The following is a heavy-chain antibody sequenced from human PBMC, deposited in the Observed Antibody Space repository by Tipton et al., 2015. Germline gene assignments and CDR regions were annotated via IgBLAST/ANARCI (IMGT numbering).Heavy chain of an antibody. V-gene: IGHV6-1*01. CDR3: ARGSYGSFDY. D-gene: IGHD5-18*01. CDR1: GDSVSSNTAA. Sequence: GLVKPSQTLSLTCAISGDSVSSNTAAWHWIRQSPSRGLEWPGRTYYRSKWYNDYAASVQSRITINPDTSKNHFSLQLNSVTPEDTAVYYCARGSYGSFDYWGQGTLVTVSS. J-gene: IGHJ4*02. CDR2: TYYRSKWYN.